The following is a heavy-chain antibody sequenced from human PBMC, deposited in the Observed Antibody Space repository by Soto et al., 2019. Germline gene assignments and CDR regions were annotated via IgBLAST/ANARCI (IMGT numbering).Heavy chain of an antibody. CDR2: ISSSSSYI. V-gene: IGHV3-21*01. CDR3: ARGYHYYDSSGYDKWDAFDI. D-gene: IGHD3-22*01. Sequence: ESGGGLVKPGGSLRLSCAASGFTFSSYSMNCVRQAPGKGLEWVSSISSSSSYIDYADSVKGRFTISRDNAKNSLYLQMNSLRAEDTAVYYCARGYHYYDSSGYDKWDAFDIWGQGTMVTVSS. CDR1: GFTFSSYS. J-gene: IGHJ3*02.